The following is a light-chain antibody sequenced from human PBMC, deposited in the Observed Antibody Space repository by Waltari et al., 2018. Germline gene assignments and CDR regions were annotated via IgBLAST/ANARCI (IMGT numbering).Light chain of an antibody. Sequence: EIVLTQSPGTLPLSPGDRATLSCRASQSVRSAYLAWFQHKPGQAPRLLISSTSARATGIPDRFSGSGSGTDFILTISRLEPEDFAVYYCQQYGTSPFAFGGGTKVEIK. CDR3: QQYGTSPFA. V-gene: IGKV3-20*01. CDR1: QSVRSAY. CDR2: STS. J-gene: IGKJ4*01.